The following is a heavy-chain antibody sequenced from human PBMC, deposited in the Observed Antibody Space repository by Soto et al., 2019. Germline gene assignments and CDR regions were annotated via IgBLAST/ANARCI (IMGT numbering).Heavy chain of an antibody. D-gene: IGHD6-13*01. V-gene: IGHV4-31*03. Sequence: PSETLSLTCTVSGGSISSGGYYWSWIRQHPGKGLEWIGYIYYSGSTYYNPSLKSRVTISVDTSKNQFSLKLSSVTAADTAVYYCAFSSWSDNWFDPWGQGTLVTVSS. CDR1: GGSISSGGYY. J-gene: IGHJ5*02. CDR3: AFSSWSDNWFDP. CDR2: IYYSGST.